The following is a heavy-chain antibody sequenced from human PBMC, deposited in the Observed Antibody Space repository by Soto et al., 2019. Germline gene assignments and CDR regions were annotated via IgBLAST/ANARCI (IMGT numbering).Heavy chain of an antibody. V-gene: IGHV3-21*01. J-gene: IGHJ5*02. Sequence: PGGSLRLSCAASGFTFSRYSINWVRQAPGKGLEWVSSISGISTYIHYADSVKGRFTVSRGNAKNAVYLQMSSLRAEDTAVYYCARENDYYWFDPWGQGTLVTVSS. D-gene: IGHD4-17*01. CDR3: ARENDYYWFDP. CDR1: GFTFSRYS. CDR2: ISGISTYI.